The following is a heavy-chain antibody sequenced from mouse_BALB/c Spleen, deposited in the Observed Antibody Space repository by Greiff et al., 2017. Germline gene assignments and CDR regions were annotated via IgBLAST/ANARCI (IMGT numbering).Heavy chain of an antibody. V-gene: IGHV5-17*02. CDR3: ARRGVRRGAMDY. CDR1: GFTFSSFG. J-gene: IGHJ4*01. Sequence: EVQLVESGGGLVQPGGSRKLSCAASGFTFSSFGMHWVRQAPEKGLEWVAYISSGSSTIYYADTVKGRFTISRDNPKNTLFLQMTSLRSEDTAMYYCARRGVRRGAMDYWGQGTSVTVSS. D-gene: IGHD2-14*01. CDR2: ISSGSSTI.